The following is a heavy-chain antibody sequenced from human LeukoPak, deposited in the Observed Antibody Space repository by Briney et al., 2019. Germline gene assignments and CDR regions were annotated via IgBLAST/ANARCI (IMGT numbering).Heavy chain of an antibody. CDR2: ISSGSGTI. V-gene: IGHV3-48*01. D-gene: IGHD3-22*01. CDR3: AREEYYYDSSGQIDAFDI. Sequence: PGGSLRLSCAASGFTFRSYSMNWVRQAPGKGLEWVSYISSGSGTIYYADSVKGRFTISRDNAKNSLYLQMNSLRTEDTAVYYCAREEYYYDSSGQIDAFDIWGQGTMVTVSS. CDR1: GFTFRSYS. J-gene: IGHJ3*02.